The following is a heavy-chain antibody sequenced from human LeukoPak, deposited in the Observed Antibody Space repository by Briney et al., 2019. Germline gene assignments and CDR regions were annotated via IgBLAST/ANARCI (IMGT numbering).Heavy chain of an antibody. CDR1: GLTFSSYS. V-gene: IGHV3-48*01. Sequence: GGSLRLSCAASGLTFSSYSMNWVRQAPGKGLEWVSYISSSSSTIYYADSVKGRFTISRDNAKNSLYLQMNSLRAEDTAVYYCARGVKGFVLRFLEKRYNWFDPWGQGTLVTVSS. D-gene: IGHD3-3*01. CDR3: ARGVKGFVLRFLEKRYNWFDP. CDR2: ISSSSSTI. J-gene: IGHJ5*02.